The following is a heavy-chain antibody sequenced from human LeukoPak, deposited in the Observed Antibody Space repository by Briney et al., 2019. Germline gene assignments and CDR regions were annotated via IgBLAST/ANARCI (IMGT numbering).Heavy chain of an antibody. CDR3: ARVPGYCSSTSCYPYYYGMDV. CDR1: GGSISSYY. D-gene: IGHD2-2*01. V-gene: IGHV4-59*01. Sequence: SETLSLTCTVSGGSISSYYWSWIRQPPGKGLEWIGYIYYSGSTNYNPSFKSRVTISVDTSKNQFSLKLSSVTAADTAVYYCARVPGYCSSTSCYPYYYGMDVWGQGTTVTVSS. CDR2: IYYSGST. J-gene: IGHJ6*02.